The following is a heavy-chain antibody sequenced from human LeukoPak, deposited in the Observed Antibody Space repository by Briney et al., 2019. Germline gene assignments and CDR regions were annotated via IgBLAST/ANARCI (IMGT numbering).Heavy chain of an antibody. Sequence: SETLSLTCTVSGGSISTYYWSWIRQSPEKGLEWIGDVYHSGSTNYNPSLKSRVTISVDTSKNQFSLRLTSVTAADTAVYYCAKVTPSFAHNWFDPWGQGTLSPSPQ. D-gene: IGHD3-10*01. V-gene: IGHV4-59*12. CDR2: VYHSGST. J-gene: IGHJ5*02. CDR3: AKVTPSFAHNWFDP. CDR1: GGSISTYY.